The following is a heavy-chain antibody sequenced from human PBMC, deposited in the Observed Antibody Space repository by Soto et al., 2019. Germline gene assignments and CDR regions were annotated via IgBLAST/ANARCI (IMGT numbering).Heavy chain of an antibody. V-gene: IGHV3-66*01. CDR1: GFSVNVNF. CDR3: VRENYNYGMDV. Sequence: EVKLVESGGGLVQPGGSLRLSCAASGFSVNVNFMSWVRQAPGKGLEWVSDINGGDRTNYADSVKGRFTISRDDSKNTLSLLMNSLRAEDTAVYYCVRENYNYGMDVWGQGTTVTVSS. J-gene: IGHJ6*02. CDR2: INGGDRT.